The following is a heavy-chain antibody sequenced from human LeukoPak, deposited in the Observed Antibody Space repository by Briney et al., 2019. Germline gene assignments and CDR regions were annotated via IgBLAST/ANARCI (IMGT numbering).Heavy chain of an antibody. D-gene: IGHD3-10*01. CDR1: GFTFSSYW. CDR3: ARMHPPGKRGPYYYYYYGMDV. CDR2: IKQDGSEK. V-gene: IGHV3-7*01. J-gene: IGHJ6*02. Sequence: GGSLRLSCAASGFTFSSYWMSWVRQAPGKGLEWVANIKQDGSEKYYVDSVKGRFTISRDNAKNSLYLQMNSLRAEDTAVYYCARMHPPGKRGPYYYYYYGMDVWGQGTTVTVSS.